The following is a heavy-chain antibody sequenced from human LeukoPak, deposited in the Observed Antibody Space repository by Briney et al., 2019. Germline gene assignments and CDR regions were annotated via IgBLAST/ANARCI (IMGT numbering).Heavy chain of an antibody. CDR2: SSSSGSSI. J-gene: IGHJ4*02. Sequence: GGSLRLSCAASGFTLSDYYMSWIRQAPGKGLEWVSYSSSSGSSIYYADSVKGRFAISRDNAKNSLYLQMNSLRAEDTAVYYCARRRDFIDYWGQGTLVTVSS. CDR3: ARRRDFIDY. V-gene: IGHV3-11*01. CDR1: GFTLSDYY. D-gene: IGHD3/OR15-3a*01.